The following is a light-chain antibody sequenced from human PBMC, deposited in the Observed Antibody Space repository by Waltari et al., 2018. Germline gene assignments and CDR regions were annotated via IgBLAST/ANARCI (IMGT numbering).Light chain of an antibody. J-gene: IGKJ1*01. CDR3: QHYVRLPAT. Sequence: EIVLTQSPGTLSLSPGDRATLSCRASQSVSRTLPWYQQKPGQAHRLLIYGASTRATGIPDRFSGGGSGTDFSLTISRLEPEDFAVYYCQHYVRLPATFGQGTKVEIK. CDR1: QSVSRT. CDR2: GAS. V-gene: IGKV3-20*01.